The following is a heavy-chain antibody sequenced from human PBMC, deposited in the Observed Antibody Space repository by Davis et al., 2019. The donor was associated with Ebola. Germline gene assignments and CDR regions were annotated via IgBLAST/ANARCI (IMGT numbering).Heavy chain of an antibody. CDR1: GFTFSSYA. CDR3: ARQGVRFLEWAHYYYYGMDV. V-gene: IGHV3-64*04. J-gene: IGHJ6*02. CDR2: ISSNGGST. Sequence: GGSLRLSCSASGFTFSSYAMHWVRQAPGKGLEYVSAISSNGGSTYYADSVKGRFTISRDNSKNTLYLQMNSLRAEDTAVYYCARQGVRFLEWAHYYYYGMDVWGQGTTVTVSS. D-gene: IGHD3-3*01.